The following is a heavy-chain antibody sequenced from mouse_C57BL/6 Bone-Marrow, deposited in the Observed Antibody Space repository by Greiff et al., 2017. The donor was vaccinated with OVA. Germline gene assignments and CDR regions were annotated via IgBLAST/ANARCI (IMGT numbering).Heavy chain of an antibody. J-gene: IGHJ2*01. CDR1: GFTFSDYY. D-gene: IGHD4-1*01. CDR2: FNYDGSST. Sequence: EVKLMESEGGLVQPGSSMKLSCTASGFTFSDYYMAWVRQVPEKGLEWVANFNYDGSSTYYLDSLKSRFIISRDNAKNILYLQMSSLKSEDTATYYCAREKLGRYDYWGQGTTLTVSS. CDR3: AREKLGRYDY. V-gene: IGHV5-16*01.